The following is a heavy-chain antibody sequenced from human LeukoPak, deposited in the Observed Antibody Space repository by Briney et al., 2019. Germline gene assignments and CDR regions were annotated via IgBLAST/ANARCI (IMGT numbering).Heavy chain of an antibody. J-gene: IGHJ4*02. CDR2: IKQDGSEK. V-gene: IGHV3-7*03. CDR3: ARVAVLGSYGYRYLDY. Sequence: GGSLRLSCAATGFTFSSYWMSWVRQAPGKGLEWVANIKQDGSEKYYVDSVKGRFTISRDNAKNSLYLQMNSLRAEDTAVYYCARVAVLGSYGYRYLDYWGQGTLVTVSS. D-gene: IGHD5-18*01. CDR1: GFTFSSYW.